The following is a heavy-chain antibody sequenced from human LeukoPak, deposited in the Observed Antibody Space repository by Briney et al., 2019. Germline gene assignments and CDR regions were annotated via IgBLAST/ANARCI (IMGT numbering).Heavy chain of an antibody. J-gene: IGHJ4*02. Sequence: SETLSLTCTVSGGSLSSGSYYWRWVRQPPGRGLEWIGYIYYSGSTNYNPSLKSRVTISVDTSKNQFSLKLSSVTAADTAVYYCARGCSGGSCYRRFDYWGQGTLVTVSS. V-gene: IGHV4-61*01. D-gene: IGHD2-15*01. CDR2: IYYSGST. CDR3: ARGCSGGSCYRRFDY. CDR1: GGSLSSGSYY.